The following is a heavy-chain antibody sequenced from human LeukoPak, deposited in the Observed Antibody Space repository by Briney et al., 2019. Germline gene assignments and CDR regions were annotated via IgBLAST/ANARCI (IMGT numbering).Heavy chain of an antibody. D-gene: IGHD2-15*01. CDR3: ASVSGYCSGGSCYSIDY. CDR1: GFTVSSNS. CDR2: IKQDGSEK. V-gene: IGHV3-7*01. J-gene: IGHJ4*02. Sequence: GGSLRLSCTVSGFTVSSNSMTWVRQAPGKGLEWVANIKQDGSEKYYVDSVKGRFSIFRDNAKNTLYLQMNSLRAEDTAVYYCASVSGYCSGGSCYSIDYWGQGTLVTVSS.